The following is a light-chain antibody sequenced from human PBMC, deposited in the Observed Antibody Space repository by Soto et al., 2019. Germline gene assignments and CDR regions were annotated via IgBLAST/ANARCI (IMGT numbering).Light chain of an antibody. J-gene: IGLJ2*01. V-gene: IGLV6-57*04. CDR3: HSYDSDNVI. CDR2: DDN. Sequence: NFMLTQPHSVSESPGKTVTISCTRSSGSIASNYVQCYQQRPGSAPTSVIYDDNQRPSGVPDRFSGSIDSSSNSASLTISGLKTEDEADYYCHSYDSDNVIFGGGTQLTVL. CDR1: SGSIASNY.